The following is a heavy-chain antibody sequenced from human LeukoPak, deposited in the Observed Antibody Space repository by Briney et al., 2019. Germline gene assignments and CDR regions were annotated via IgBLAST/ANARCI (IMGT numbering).Heavy chain of an antibody. CDR1: GGSISSYY. CDR3: ARDGSDYYFDY. Sequence: SETLSLTGTGSGGSISSYYWSWIRQPPGKGLEWIGYIYYSGSTNYNPSLKSRVTISVDTSKNQFSLKLSSVTAADTAVYYCARDGSDYYFDYWGQGTLVTVSS. V-gene: IGHV4-59*01. D-gene: IGHD1-26*01. J-gene: IGHJ4*02. CDR2: IYYSGST.